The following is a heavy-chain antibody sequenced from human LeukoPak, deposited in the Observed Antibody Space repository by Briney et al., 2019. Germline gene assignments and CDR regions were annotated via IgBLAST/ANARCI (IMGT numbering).Heavy chain of an antibody. D-gene: IGHD5-18*01. V-gene: IGHV3-53*04. CDR3: ARVDTVMAYYFDL. CDR1: GFTVSTNC. CDR2: IYSGGTT. J-gene: IGHJ4*02. Sequence: GGSLRLSCAASGFTVSTNCMTWVRQAPGKGLEWGSTIYSGGTTYYADSVMGRFTISRHNSRNKLYLQMNSLRAEDTAVYYCARVDTVMAYYFDLWGQGTLVTVSS.